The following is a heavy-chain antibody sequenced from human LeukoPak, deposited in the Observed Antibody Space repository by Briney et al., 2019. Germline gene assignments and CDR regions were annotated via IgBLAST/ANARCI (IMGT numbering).Heavy chain of an antibody. J-gene: IGHJ6*03. CDR3: AKSPDDYYYFYMDV. V-gene: IGHV3-23*01. D-gene: IGHD1-14*01. CDR1: GFTFSSYW. CDR2: ISGSGGST. Sequence: PGGSLRLSCAASGFTFSSYWMSWVRQAPGKGLEWVSGISGSGGSTYYTDSVKGRFTISRDNSKNTLYLQVNSLRAEDTAVYFCAKSPDDYYYFYMDVWGKGTTVTVSS.